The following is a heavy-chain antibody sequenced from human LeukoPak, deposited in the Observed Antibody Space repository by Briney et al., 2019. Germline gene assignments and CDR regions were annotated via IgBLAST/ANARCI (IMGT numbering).Heavy chain of an antibody. CDR1: GFTFSSYE. J-gene: IGHJ4*02. CDR2: ISGSGSTI. Sequence: GGSLRLSCAASGFTFSSYEMHWVRQAPGKGLEWVSYISGSGSTIYYADSVKGRFTISRDNAKNSLYLQMNSLRAEDTAVYYCARDYGGSSPFDYWGQGTLVTVSS. D-gene: IGHD4-23*01. CDR3: ARDYGGSSPFDY. V-gene: IGHV3-48*03.